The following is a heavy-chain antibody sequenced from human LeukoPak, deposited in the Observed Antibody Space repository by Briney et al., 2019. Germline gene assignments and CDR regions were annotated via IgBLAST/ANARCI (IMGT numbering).Heavy chain of an antibody. J-gene: IGHJ6*04. Sequence: GGSLRVSCSASGFTFSLFGMNWVRQAPGKGLEWVSYISSSGSTIYYADSVKGRFTISRDNAKNSLYLQMNSLRAEDTAVYYCAELGITMIGGVWGKGTTVTISS. CDR2: ISSSGSTI. V-gene: IGHV3-48*04. CDR3: AELGITMIGGV. D-gene: IGHD3-10*02. CDR1: GFTFSLFG.